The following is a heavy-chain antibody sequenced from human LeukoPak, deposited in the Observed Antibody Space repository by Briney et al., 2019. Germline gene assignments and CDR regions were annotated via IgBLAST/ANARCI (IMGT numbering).Heavy chain of an antibody. D-gene: IGHD3-9*01. J-gene: IGHJ5*02. Sequence: PGGSLRLSCIASGFTFSSYSMNWVRQAPGTGLEWISYISSSSSIIYYADSVKGRFTISRDNAENSLYLQMNSLRVEDTAVYYCARSTGSRPSWFDPWGQGTLVTVSS. V-gene: IGHV3-48*04. CDR1: GFTFSSYS. CDR3: ARSTGSRPSWFDP. CDR2: ISSSSSII.